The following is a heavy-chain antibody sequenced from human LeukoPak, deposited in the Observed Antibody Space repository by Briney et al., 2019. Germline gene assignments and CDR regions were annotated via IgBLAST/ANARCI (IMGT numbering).Heavy chain of an antibody. CDR2: INHSGST. Sequence: SETLSLTCAVSGDTFSAYYWSWVRQPPGKGLEWIGEINHSGSTNYNPSLKSRVTISVDTSKNQFSLKLSTVLPEDTAVYYCARCHVSLWSGYHDYWGQGTLVTVSS. D-gene: IGHD3-3*01. CDR1: GDTFSAYY. V-gene: IGHV4-34*08. J-gene: IGHJ4*02. CDR3: ARCHVSLWSGYHDY.